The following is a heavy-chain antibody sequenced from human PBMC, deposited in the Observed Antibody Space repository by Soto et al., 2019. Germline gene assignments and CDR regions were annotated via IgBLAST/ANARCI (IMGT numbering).Heavy chain of an antibody. CDR2: ISYEGSNK. CDR3: AQGPISGDY. D-gene: IGHD3-10*01. CDR1: GFTVSSYG. Sequence: QVQLVESGGGVVQPGRSLRLSCAASGFTVSSYGMHWVRQAPGKGLEWVAVISYEGSNKYYADSVKGRFTISRDNSKNTLYLQMNSLRAEDTAVYYCAQGPISGDYWGHGTLVTVSS. J-gene: IGHJ4*01. V-gene: IGHV3-30*18.